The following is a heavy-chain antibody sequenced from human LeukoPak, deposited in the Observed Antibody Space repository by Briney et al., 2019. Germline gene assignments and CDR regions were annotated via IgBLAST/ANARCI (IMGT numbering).Heavy chain of an antibody. Sequence: PGGSLGLSCAASGFTFSSYGMHWVRQAPGKGLEWVAVIWYYGSNKYYADSVKGRLTISRDNSKNTLYLQMNGLRAEDTAVYYCARGPYYYGSGSWGILDYWGQGTLVTVSS. CDR1: GFTFSSYG. D-gene: IGHD3-10*01. CDR3: ARGPYYYGSGSWGILDY. CDR2: IWYYGSNK. V-gene: IGHV3-33*01. J-gene: IGHJ4*02.